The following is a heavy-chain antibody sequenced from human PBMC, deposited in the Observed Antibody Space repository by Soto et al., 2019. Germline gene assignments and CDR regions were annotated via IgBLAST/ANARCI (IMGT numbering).Heavy chain of an antibody. J-gene: IGHJ4*02. CDR3: ARARLRFGQDGCFDY. D-gene: IGHD3-3*01. V-gene: IGHV3-53*01. CDR1: GFTVSSNY. Sequence: GSLRLSCAASGFTVSSNYMSWVRQAPGKGLEWVSVIYSGGSTYYADSVKGRFTISRDNSKNTLYLQMNSPRAEDTAVYYCARARLRFGQDGCFDYWGQGTLVTVSS. CDR2: IYSGGST.